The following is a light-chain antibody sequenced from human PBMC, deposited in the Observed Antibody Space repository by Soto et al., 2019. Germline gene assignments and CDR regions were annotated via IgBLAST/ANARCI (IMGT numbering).Light chain of an antibody. CDR3: QHYGSSLPWT. J-gene: IGKJ1*01. CDR1: QSVGTRF. CDR2: GTS. Sequence: EIVLTQSPGTLSLSPGETATLSCRASQSVGTRFLAWYQQLPGQAPRLLIYGTSTRAPGIPDRFISSGSGTDFSLTISRLEPEDFALYYCQHYGSSLPWTFGQGTKVEI. V-gene: IGKV3-20*01.